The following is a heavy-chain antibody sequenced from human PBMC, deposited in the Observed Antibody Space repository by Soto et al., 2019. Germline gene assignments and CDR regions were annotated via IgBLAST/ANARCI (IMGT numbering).Heavy chain of an antibody. Sequence: EVQLVQSGAEVKKPGESLKISCQGSGYSFSSYWIGRVRQMPGKGLEWMAFIDPHSNTRYSPSFEGQITISADKSISTAYLQWSSLKASDTAIYYCARRTYTSGWRHDFDYWGQGTLVTVSS. CDR2: IDPHSNT. V-gene: IGHV5-51*01. CDR1: GYSFSSYW. D-gene: IGHD6-19*01. CDR3: ARRTYTSGWRHDFDY. J-gene: IGHJ4*02.